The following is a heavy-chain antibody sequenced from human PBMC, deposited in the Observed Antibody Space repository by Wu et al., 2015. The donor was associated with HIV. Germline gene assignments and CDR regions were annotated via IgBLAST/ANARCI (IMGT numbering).Heavy chain of an antibody. CDR1: GYTFTGYY. D-gene: IGHD5-18*01. Sequence: QVQLVQSGAEVKKPGASVKVSCKASGYTFTGYYMHWVRQAPGQGLEWMGWINPNSGGTNYAQKFQGRVTMTRDTSISTAYMELSRLRSDDTAVYYCASEPSLGYSYGLGYYYYGMDVWGQGPRVTVSS. CDR2: INPNSGGT. V-gene: IGHV1-2*02. J-gene: IGHJ6*02. CDR3: ASEPSLGYSYGLGYYYYGMDV.